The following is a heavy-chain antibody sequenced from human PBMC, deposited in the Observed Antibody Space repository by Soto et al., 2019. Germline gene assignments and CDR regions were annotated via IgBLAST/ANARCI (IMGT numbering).Heavy chain of an antibody. CDR3: ARGGSCLDY. V-gene: IGHV1-8*01. D-gene: IGHD2-2*01. CDR1: GYTFTSYD. Sequence: QVQLVQSGAEVKKPGASVKVSCKASGYTFTSYDINWVRQATGQGLEWMGWMNPNSGNTGYAHKFQGRVTLIKNNSLSTAYIELSSLISEDTAKYYCARGGSCLDYWGQGTLVAVSS. J-gene: IGHJ4*02. CDR2: MNPNSGNT.